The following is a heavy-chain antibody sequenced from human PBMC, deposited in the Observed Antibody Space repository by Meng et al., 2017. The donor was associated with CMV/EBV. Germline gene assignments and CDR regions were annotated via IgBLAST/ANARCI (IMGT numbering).Heavy chain of an antibody. V-gene: IGHV1-18*01. J-gene: IGHJ4*02. CDR1: GYPFSTYS. CDR3: ARGEGNYSFDN. CDR2: IRTHNGDT. Sequence: VSVKVSCKTSGYPFSTYSMIWVRQAPGQGLEWMAWIRTHNGDTRYAQKVQGRVTVTTDTSTNTAYMDLRSLTSDDTAVYYCARGEGNYSFDNWGQGMLVTVSS.